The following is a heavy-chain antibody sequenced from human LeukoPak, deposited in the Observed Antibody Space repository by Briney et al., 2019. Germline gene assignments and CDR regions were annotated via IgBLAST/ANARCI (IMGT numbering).Heavy chain of an antibody. CDR3: ARASGWVHSGSSTGGFDY. CDR1: GGTFSSYA. CDR2: IIPIFCTA. V-gene: IGHV1-69*05. D-gene: IGHD1-26*01. Sequence: ASVKVSCKASGGTFSSYAISWVRQAPGQGLEWMGRIIPIFCTANYAQKFQGRVTITTDESTNTAYMELSSLRSEDTAVYYCARASGWVHSGSSTGGFDYWGQGTLVTVSS. J-gene: IGHJ4*02.